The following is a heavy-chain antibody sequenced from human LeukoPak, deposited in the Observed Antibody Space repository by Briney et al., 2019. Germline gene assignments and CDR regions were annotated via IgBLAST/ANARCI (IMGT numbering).Heavy chain of an antibody. V-gene: IGHV3-74*03. CDR2: INSDGSST. J-gene: IGHJ4*02. CDR1: GFTFSSYW. CDR3: AREGRVSGYDFDC. D-gene: IGHD5-12*01. Sequence: GGSLRLSCAASGFTFSSYWMHWVRQAPGKGLVWVSRINSDGSSTTYADSVKGRFTISRDNAKNTLYLQMSSLRVEDTAVYYCAREGRVSGYDFDCWGQGTLVTVSS.